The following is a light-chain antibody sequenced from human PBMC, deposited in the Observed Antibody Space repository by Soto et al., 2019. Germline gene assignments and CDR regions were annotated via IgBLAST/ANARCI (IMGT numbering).Light chain of an antibody. J-gene: IGKJ4*01. CDR1: QGISTL. CDR2: DAS. V-gene: IGKV1D-13*01. CDR3: QQSYDYHLN. Sequence: AIQLTQSPSSLSASVGDRVTITCRASQGISTLFAWYQQRPGKAPKLLIYDASSLESGVSSRFSGSGSGADFTLTISSLQPEDFETYYCQQSYDYHLNFGGGTKADI.